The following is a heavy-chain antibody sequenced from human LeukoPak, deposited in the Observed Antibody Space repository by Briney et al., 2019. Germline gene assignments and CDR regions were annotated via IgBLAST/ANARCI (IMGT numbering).Heavy chain of an antibody. D-gene: IGHD2-8*01. CDR2: TGTAGDT. CDR1: GFTFSTYD. CDR3: ARQNRNGFDY. J-gene: IGHJ4*02. Sequence: GGSLRLSCAASGFTFSTYDLHWVRQTTGKGLEWVSATGTAGDTWYSGSVKGRFTISRENAKSSMYLQMNGLRAGDTAVYYCARQNRNGFDYWGQGTLVTVSS. V-gene: IGHV3-13*01.